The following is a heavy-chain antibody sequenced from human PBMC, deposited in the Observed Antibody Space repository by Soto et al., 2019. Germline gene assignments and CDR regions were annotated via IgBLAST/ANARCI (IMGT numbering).Heavy chain of an antibody. CDR2: ISSSSSYI. CDR3: ARSEVHGYGDQYYYFGMDV. J-gene: IGHJ6*02. Sequence: EVQLVESGGGLVKPGGSLRLSCAASGFTFSSYSMNWVRQAPGEGLEWVSSISSSSSYIYYAGSLKGRFTISRDNAKNSLDLQMNSLTAEDTAVYYCARSEVHGYGDQYYYFGMDVWGQGTTVTVSS. D-gene: IGHD4-17*01. CDR1: GFTFSSYS. V-gene: IGHV3-21*06.